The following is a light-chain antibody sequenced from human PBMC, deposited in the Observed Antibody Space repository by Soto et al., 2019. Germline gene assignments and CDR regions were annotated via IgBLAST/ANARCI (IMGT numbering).Light chain of an antibody. CDR2: DAS. J-gene: IGKJ5*01. Sequence: EIVLTQSPATLSLSPGERATLSCRASQGVSSYLAWYQQKPGQAPRPLIYDASNRATGVPDRFSGSGSGTDFSLTISRLEPEDFAVYHCQQYSSSPRTFGQGTRLEIK. CDR3: QQYSSSPRT. V-gene: IGKV3-20*01. CDR1: QGVSSY.